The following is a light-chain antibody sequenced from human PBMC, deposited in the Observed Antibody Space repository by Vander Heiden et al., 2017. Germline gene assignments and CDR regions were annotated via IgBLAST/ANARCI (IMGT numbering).Light chain of an antibody. J-gene: IGKJ1*01. CDR3: QQLNSYLWT. V-gene: IGKV1-9*01. CDR1: RGISSY. Sequence: DMQLTQSPSFLSASVGDRVTITCRASRGISSYLAWYQQKPGKAPKLLIYAASTLQSGVPSRFSGSGSGTEFTLTISSLQPEDFATYYCQQLNSYLWTFGQGTKVEIK. CDR2: AAS.